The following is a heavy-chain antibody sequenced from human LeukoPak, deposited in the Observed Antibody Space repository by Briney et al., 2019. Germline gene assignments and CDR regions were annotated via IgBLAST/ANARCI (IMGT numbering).Heavy chain of an antibody. D-gene: IGHD1-26*01. J-gene: IGHJ4*02. CDR1: GYTFTGYY. CDR3: ARDNRKTGSYFSRKDPAGVDY. V-gene: IGHV1-2*02. CDR2: INPNSGGT. Sequence: ASVKVSCKASGYTFTGYYMHWVRQAPGQGLEWMGWINPNSGGTNYAQKFQGRVTMTTDTSTSTAYMELRSLRSDDTAVYYCARDNRKTGSYFSRKDPAGVDYWGQGTLVTVSS.